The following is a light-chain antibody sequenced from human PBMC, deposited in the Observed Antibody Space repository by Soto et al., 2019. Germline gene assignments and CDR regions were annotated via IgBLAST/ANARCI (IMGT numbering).Light chain of an antibody. J-gene: IGKJ1*01. V-gene: IGKV3-15*01. CDR2: GAS. CDR1: QSVDSK. CDR3: QHYSTWRWT. Sequence: EIVMTQSPATLSVSPGERATLSCRASQSVDSKLAWYQQKPGQGPRLLIYGASSRATGIPARFSGSGSGTELTLTISSLQSEDFAFYYCQHYSTWRWTFGQGTKVEIK.